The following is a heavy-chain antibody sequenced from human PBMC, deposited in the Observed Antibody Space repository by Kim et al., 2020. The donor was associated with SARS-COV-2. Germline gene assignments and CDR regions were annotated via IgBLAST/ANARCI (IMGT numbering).Heavy chain of an antibody. Sequence: ASVKVSCKASGYTFTNNAISWVRQAPGQGLEWMEWINTDTGNPTYAQAFTRRFVFSVDTSVTTAYLQISSLEAEDTALYYCARVIWGTYRYTDYWGQGTL. J-gene: IGHJ4*02. CDR3: ARVIWGTYRYTDY. CDR1: GYTFTNNA. V-gene: IGHV7-4-1*02. CDR2: INTDTGNP. D-gene: IGHD3-16*02.